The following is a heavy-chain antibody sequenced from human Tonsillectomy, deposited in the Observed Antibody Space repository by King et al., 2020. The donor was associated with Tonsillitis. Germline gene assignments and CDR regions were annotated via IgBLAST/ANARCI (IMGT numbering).Heavy chain of an antibody. J-gene: IGHJ3*02. CDR2: INHSGST. V-gene: IGHV4-34*01. CDR3: ARGVPLHYDSSGCGAFDI. D-gene: IGHD3-22*01. Sequence: VQLQQWGAGLLKPSETLSLTCAVYGGSFSGYYWSWIRKPPGKGLEWIGEINHSGSTNYNPSLKSRVTVSVDTSKNQFSLKLSSVTAADTAVYYCARGVPLHYDSSGCGAFDIWGQGTMVTVSS. CDR1: GGSFSGYY.